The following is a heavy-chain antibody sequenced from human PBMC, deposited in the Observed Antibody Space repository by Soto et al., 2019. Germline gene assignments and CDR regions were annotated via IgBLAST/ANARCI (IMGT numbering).Heavy chain of an antibody. CDR3: ARASLLFGELFSLNYYYYMDV. V-gene: IGHV1-3*01. J-gene: IGHJ6*03. CDR1: GYTFTSYA. CDR2: INAGNGNT. Sequence: VASVKVSCKASGYTFTSYAMHWVRQAPGQRLEWMGWINAGNGNTKYSQKFQGRVTITRDTSASTAYMELSSLRSEDTAVYYCARASLLFGELFSLNYYYYMDVWGKGTTVTVSS. D-gene: IGHD3-10*01.